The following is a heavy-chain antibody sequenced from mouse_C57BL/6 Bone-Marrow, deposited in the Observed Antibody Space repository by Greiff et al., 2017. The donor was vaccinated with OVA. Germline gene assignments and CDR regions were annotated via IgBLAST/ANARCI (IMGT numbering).Heavy chain of an antibody. CDR1: GFTFSDYG. J-gene: IGHJ4*01. Sequence: DVKLVESGGGLVKPGGSLKLSCAASGFTFSDYGMHWVRQAPEKGLEWVAYISGGSSTIYYADTVKGRFTISRDNAKNTLFLQMTSLRSEDTAMYYCARSGSTGYYAMDYWGQGTSVTVSS. V-gene: IGHV5-17*01. D-gene: IGHD1-1*01. CDR3: ARSGSTGYYAMDY. CDR2: ISGGSSTI.